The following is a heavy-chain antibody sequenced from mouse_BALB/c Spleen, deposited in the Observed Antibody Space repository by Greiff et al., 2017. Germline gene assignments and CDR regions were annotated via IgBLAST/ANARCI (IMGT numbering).Heavy chain of an antibody. Sequence: QVQLQQSGAELVKPGASVKLSCKASGYTFTSYYMYWVKQRPGQVLEWIGEINPSNGGTNFNEKFKSKATLTVDKSSSTAYMQLSSLTSEDSAVYYCTRFYDYYRYAMDYWGQGTSVTVSS. CDR1: GYTFTSYY. D-gene: IGHD2-4*01. CDR2: INPSNGGT. V-gene: IGHV1S81*02. CDR3: TRFYDYYRYAMDY. J-gene: IGHJ4*01.